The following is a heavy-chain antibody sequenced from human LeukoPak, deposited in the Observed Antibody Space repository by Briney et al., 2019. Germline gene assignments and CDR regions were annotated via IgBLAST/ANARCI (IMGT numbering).Heavy chain of an antibody. D-gene: IGHD1-1*01. CDR2: IYYSGSP. CDR3: ATWRTAKTGFDY. J-gene: IGHJ4*02. CDR1: GGSISNNNYY. Sequence: SETLSLTCTVSGGSISNNNYYWAWIRQPPGKGLECVGSIYYSGSPYYNPSLKSRVTISVDTSKNQFSLRLSSVTAADTAVYYCATWRTAKTGFDYWGQGTLVTVSS. V-gene: IGHV4-39*01.